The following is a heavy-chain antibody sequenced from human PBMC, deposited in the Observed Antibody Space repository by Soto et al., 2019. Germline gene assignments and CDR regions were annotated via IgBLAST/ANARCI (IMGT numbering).Heavy chain of an antibody. CDR3: ARDPAYYGSGSYFDL. V-gene: IGHV1-18*01. CDR2: ISANNGKT. Sequence: QVQLVQSGAEVKKPGASVKVSCKASGYTFTNYGISWARQAPGQGLEWMGWISANNGKTNYAQNVQGRGTMNTDTPTTTAYMELRSLRSDDTAIYYCARDPAYYGSGSYFDLWGRGTLVTVSS. D-gene: IGHD3-10*01. J-gene: IGHJ2*01. CDR1: GYTFTNYG.